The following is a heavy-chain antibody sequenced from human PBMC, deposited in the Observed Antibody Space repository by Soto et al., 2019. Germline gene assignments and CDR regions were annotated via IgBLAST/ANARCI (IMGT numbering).Heavy chain of an antibody. D-gene: IGHD5-18*01. Sequence: EVQLVESGGGLVQPGGSLKLSCAASGFTFSDSAMHWVRQASGKGLEWVGRIRSKVNTYATIYAASVKGRFTISRDDSMNTAYLQMNSLKTEDTAVYYCTRRRDWTAMAPLDYWGQGTLVTVSS. CDR1: GFTFSDSA. CDR3: TRRRDWTAMAPLDY. J-gene: IGHJ4*02. CDR2: IRSKVNTYAT. V-gene: IGHV3-73*02.